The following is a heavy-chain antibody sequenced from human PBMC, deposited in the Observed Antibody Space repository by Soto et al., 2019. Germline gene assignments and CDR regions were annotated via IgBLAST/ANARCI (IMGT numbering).Heavy chain of an antibody. J-gene: IGHJ6*03. V-gene: IGHV3-49*03. Sequence: GGSLRLSCTASGFTLGDYAMNWFRQAPGKGLEWVGFIRSESSDGTTEYAASVKGRFIISRDDSKSIAYLQMNSLKTEDTAVYYCTRDRGCSSTSCYAYYYYYYMDVWGKGTTVTVSS. CDR1: GFTLGDYA. D-gene: IGHD2-2*01. CDR2: IRSESSDGTT. CDR3: TRDRGCSSTSCYAYYYYYYMDV.